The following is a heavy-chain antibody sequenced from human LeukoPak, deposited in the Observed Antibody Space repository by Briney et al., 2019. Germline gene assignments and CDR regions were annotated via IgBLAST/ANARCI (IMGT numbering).Heavy chain of an antibody. Sequence: PGGSLRLSCAASGFTFSSYGMHWVRQAPGKGLEWVSGISWNSGSIGYADSVKGRFTISRDNAKNSLYLQMNSLRAEDMASYYCAKGGVVVVENAFDIWGQGTMVTVSS. CDR1: GFTFSSYG. J-gene: IGHJ3*02. V-gene: IGHV3-9*03. CDR2: ISWNSGSI. D-gene: IGHD2-15*01. CDR3: AKGGVVVVENAFDI.